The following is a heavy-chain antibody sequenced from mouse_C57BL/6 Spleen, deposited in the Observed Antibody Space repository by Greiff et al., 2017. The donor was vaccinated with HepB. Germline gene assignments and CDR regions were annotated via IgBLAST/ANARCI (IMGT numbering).Heavy chain of an antibody. J-gene: IGHJ4*01. CDR1: YFTFMGCS. Sequence: LQQSGAELVKPGSSVKLSCKASYFTFMGCSMHWVKQRPGHGLEWIGYFTPFSAATDYSENFKGKATLTANTSSNTAYMELSSLTSEDSAVYYCASSGAGDCYGTMDYWGQGTTVTVSS. D-gene: IGHD2-3*01. CDR2: FTPFSAAT. V-gene: IGHV1-49*01. CDR3: ASSGAGDCYGTMDY.